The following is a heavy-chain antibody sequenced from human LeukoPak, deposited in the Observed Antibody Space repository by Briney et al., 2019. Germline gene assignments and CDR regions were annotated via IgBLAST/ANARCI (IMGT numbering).Heavy chain of an antibody. CDR3: ARDKYTTSAGASSEFDY. V-gene: IGHV4-38-2*01. D-gene: IGHD2-2*02. CDR2: IYHSGST. CDR1: GYSIGSGYY. Sequence: SETLSLTCAVSGYSIGSGYYWAWIRPPPGKGLEWIGSIYHSGSTYYNPSLKSRVTISVDRSRNQFSLKMTSVTAADTAVFYFARDKYTTSAGASSEFDYRGQGTLVTVSS. J-gene: IGHJ4*02.